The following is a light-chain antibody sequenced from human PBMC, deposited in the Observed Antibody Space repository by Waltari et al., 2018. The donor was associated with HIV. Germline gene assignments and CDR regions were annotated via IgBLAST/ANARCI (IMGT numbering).Light chain of an antibody. CDR3: QSYDSSLSGVV. CDR1: NSTIGAGHN. J-gene: IGLJ2*01. V-gene: IGLV1-40*01. Sequence: QSVLRQPPSVPGAPGQRVTISCTGSNSTIGAGHNVHWYQQLPGTAPKPLTDDTTNRPSGVPDRFSGSKSGTSTSLAIAGLQADDEADYYCQSYDSSLSGVVFGGGTRLTVL. CDR2: DTT.